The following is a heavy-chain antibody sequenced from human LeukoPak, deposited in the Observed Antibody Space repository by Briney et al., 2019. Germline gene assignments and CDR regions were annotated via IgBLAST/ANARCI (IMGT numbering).Heavy chain of an antibody. D-gene: IGHD3-22*01. CDR2: IIPIFGTA. J-gene: IGHJ4*02. CDR1: GGTFSSYA. Sequence: SVKVSCKASGGTFSSYAISWVRQAPGQGLEWMGGIIPIFGTANYAQKFQGRVTITADESTSTAYMELSSLRSEDTAVYYCARRGSSGYYLDYWGQGTLVTVSS. CDR3: ARRGSSGYYLDY. V-gene: IGHV1-69*13.